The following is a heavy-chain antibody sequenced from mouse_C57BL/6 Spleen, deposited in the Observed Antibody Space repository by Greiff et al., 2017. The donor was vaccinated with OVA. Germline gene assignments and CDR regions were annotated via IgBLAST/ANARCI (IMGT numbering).Heavy chain of an antibody. CDR1: GYTFTSYW. CDR3: ARKGLEVFAY. Sequence: QVQLQQPGAELVRPGTSVKLSCKASGYTFTSYWMHWVKQRPGQGLEWIGVIDPSDSYTSYNQKFKGKATLTVDTSSSTAYMQLSSLTSEDSAVYYCARKGLEVFAYWGQGTLVTVSA. CDR2: IDPSDSYT. J-gene: IGHJ3*01. V-gene: IGHV1-59*01. D-gene: IGHD3-3*01.